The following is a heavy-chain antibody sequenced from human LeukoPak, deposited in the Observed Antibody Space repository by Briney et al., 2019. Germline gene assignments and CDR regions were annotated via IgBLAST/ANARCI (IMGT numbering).Heavy chain of an antibody. CDR2: ISSSRSYI. D-gene: IGHD3-16*01. J-gene: IGHJ4*02. CDR1: GFTFSSYS. CDR3: ARDPGYGLYYFDY. V-gene: IGHV3-21*01. Sequence: PGGSLRLSCAASGFTFSSYSMNWVRQAPGKGLEWVSSISSSRSYIYYADSVKGRFTISRDNAKNSLYLQMNSLRAEDTAVYYCARDPGYGLYYFDYWGQGTLVTVSS.